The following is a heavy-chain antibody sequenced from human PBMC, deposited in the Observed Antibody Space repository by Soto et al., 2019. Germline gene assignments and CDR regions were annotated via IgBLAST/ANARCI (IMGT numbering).Heavy chain of an antibody. D-gene: IGHD2-2*01. Sequence: ASVKVSCKASGYTFTGYYMHWVRQAPGQGLEWMGWINPNSGGTNYAQKFQGWVTMTRDTSISTAYMELSRLRSDDTAVYYCARVQLGPDPAQYFDYWGQGTLVTVSS. V-gene: IGHV1-2*04. CDR1: GYTFTGYY. J-gene: IGHJ4*02. CDR3: ARVQLGPDPAQYFDY. CDR2: INPNSGGT.